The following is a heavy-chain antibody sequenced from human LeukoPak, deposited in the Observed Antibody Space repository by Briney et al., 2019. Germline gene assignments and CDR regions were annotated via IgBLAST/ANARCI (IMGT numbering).Heavy chain of an antibody. V-gene: IGHV4-61*02. CDR2: ISSSGST. J-gene: IGHJ4*02. CDR3: AKGKGACWGDDCSGRILDH. CDR1: GDSISSGDYH. D-gene: IGHD2-21*02. Sequence: PSETLSLTCTVSGDSISSGDYHWSWIRQPAGKGLEWIGRISSSGSTNYNPSLKSRVTISVDTSKNQFSLKLSSVTAADTAVYYCAKGKGACWGDDCSGRILDHWGQGTLVTVSS.